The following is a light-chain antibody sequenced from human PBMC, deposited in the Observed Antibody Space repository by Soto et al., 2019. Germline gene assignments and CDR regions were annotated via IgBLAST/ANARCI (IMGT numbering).Light chain of an antibody. CDR1: QSVSSRY. CDR2: GAS. V-gene: IGKV3-20*01. Sequence: EIVLTQSPGTLSLSPGGRATLSCRASQSVSSRYLXWYXHKPGQXXXLIIYGASSRATGIPERFSGSGSGTDFTLTISRLEPEDFAVYYCQQYGRTFGQGTKVDIK. J-gene: IGKJ1*01. CDR3: QQYGRT.